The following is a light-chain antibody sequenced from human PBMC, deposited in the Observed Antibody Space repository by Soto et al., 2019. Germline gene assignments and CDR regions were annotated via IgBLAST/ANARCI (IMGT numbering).Light chain of an antibody. CDR2: GAS. J-gene: IGKJ1*01. Sequence: EIVMTQSPATLAVSAAERATLSCMASQSVSSNLAWYQQKPGQAPRLLIYGASTRATGIPARFSGSGSGTEFTLTISSLQSEDFAVYYCQQYNNWPLTWTFGQGTKVDIK. CDR3: QQYNNWPLTWT. V-gene: IGKV3-15*01. CDR1: QSVSSN.